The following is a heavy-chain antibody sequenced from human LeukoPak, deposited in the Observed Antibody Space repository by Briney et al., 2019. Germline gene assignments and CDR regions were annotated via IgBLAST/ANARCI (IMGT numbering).Heavy chain of an antibody. CDR1: GDSITTYY. J-gene: IGHJ3*02. CDR2: IYYSGVT. D-gene: IGHD3-3*01. CDR3: ARDSITIFGVVTHAFDI. Sequence: SETLSLTCTVSGDSITTYYWSWIRQPPGKGLEYIGYIYYSGVTNYQPSLKSRVTMSLDTSKNQFSLNLISVTAADTAVYYCARDSITIFGVVTHAFDIWGQGTMVTVSS. V-gene: IGHV4-59*12.